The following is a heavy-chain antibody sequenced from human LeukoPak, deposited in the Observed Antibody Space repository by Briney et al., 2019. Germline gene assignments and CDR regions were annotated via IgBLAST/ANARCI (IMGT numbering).Heavy chain of an antibody. Sequence: GGSLRLSCAASGFTFSSYWMSWVRQAPGKGLEWVANIKQDGSEKYYVDSVKGRFTISRDNAKNSLYLQMNSLRAEDTAVYYCAKVISEDRDTLSGIAAAPLDYWGQGTLVTVSS. CDR2: IKQDGSEK. CDR3: AKVISEDRDTLSGIAAAPLDY. D-gene: IGHD6-13*01. J-gene: IGHJ4*02. V-gene: IGHV3-7*01. CDR1: GFTFSSYW.